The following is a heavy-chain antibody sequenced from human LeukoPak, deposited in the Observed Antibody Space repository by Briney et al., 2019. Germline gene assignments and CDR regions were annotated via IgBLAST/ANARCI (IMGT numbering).Heavy chain of an antibody. CDR1: GGSFSGYY. CDR2: INHSGST. Sequence: SETLSLTCAVYGGSFSGYYRSWIGQPQGKGLEWIGEINHSGSTNYNPSLKSRVTTSVDTSKNQFSLKRSSVTAADTAVYYWARAPVALRRPTNWFDPWGQGTLVTVSS. J-gene: IGHJ5*02. CDR3: ARAPVALRRPTNWFDP. V-gene: IGHV4-34*01.